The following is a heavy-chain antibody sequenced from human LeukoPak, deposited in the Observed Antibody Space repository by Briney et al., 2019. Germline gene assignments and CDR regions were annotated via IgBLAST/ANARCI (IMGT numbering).Heavy chain of an antibody. Sequence: ASSKASSKAAGYTSTSCDITWWGRAPGQGLRGRVWMNPTSGNTGYAQKFQGRVTMTRDASIATAYMELSSLTSEDTALYYCTRMRGYTYGYWYLDLWGRGTPVTVSS. D-gene: IGHD5-18*01. J-gene: IGHJ2*01. CDR1: GYTSTSCD. CDR2: MNPTSGNT. V-gene: IGHV1-8*01. CDR3: TRMRGYTYGYWYLDL.